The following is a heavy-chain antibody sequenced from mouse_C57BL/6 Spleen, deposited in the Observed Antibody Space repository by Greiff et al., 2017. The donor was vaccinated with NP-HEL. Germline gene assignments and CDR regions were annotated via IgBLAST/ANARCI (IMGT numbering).Heavy chain of an antibody. CDR2: IYPGSGNT. Sequence: QVQLQQSGAELVRPGASVKLSCKASGYTFTDYYINWVKQRPGQGLEWIARIYPGSGNTYYNEKFKGKATLTAEKSSSTAYMQLSSLTSEDSAVYFCAFYYRYAMDYWGQGTSVTVSS. V-gene: IGHV1-76*01. CDR3: AFYYRYAMDY. D-gene: IGHD2-1*01. J-gene: IGHJ4*01. CDR1: GYTFTDYY.